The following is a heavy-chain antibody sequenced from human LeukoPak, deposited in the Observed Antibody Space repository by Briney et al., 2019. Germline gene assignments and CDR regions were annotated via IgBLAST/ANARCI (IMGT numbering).Heavy chain of an antibody. D-gene: IGHD6-6*01. CDR2: IYWDDDK. CDR1: GFSLSTSGVG. V-gene: IGHV2-5*02. J-gene: IGHJ3*02. CDR3: AHSVSARTKGAFDI. Sequence: SGPTLVNPTQTLTLICTFSGFSLSTSGVGVGWIRQPPGKALEWLALIYWDDDKRYRPSLKTRLTITKDTSRNQVVLTMTNVDPVDTATYYCAHSVSARTKGAFDIWGLGTMVIVSS.